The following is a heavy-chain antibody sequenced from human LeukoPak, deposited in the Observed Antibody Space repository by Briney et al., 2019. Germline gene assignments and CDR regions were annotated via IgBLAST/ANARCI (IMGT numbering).Heavy chain of an antibody. D-gene: IGHD3-22*01. J-gene: IGHJ4*02. CDR3: ARYRFYYDSSGYLDY. Sequence: GGSLSLFCAPSGFTFSSYAMHWVRQPPGKGLEWVAVISYDGSNKYYADSVKGRFTISRDNSKNTLYLQMNSLRAEDTAVYYCARYRFYYDSSGYLDYWGQGTLVTVSS. CDR2: ISYDGSNK. CDR1: GFTFSSYA. V-gene: IGHV3-30-3*01.